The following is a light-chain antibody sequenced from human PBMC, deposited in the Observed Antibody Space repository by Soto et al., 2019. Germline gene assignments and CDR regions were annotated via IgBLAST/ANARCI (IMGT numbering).Light chain of an antibody. CDR2: AGS. CDR1: QSVSSN. J-gene: IGKJ5*01. Sequence: DIVLTQSPGTLSLSPGERATLSCRASQSVSSNHLAWYQQKPGQAPRLLIYAGSSRATGIPVRFSGSGSGTEFTLTISSLQSEDFAVYYCQQYNNWSFGQGTRLEIK. V-gene: IGKV3D-15*01. CDR3: QQYNNWS.